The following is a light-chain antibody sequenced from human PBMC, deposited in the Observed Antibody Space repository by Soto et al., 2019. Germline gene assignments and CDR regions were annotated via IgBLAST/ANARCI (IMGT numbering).Light chain of an antibody. V-gene: IGKV2-30*01. Sequence: VLTQSPLSVSVTVGQRASISCSSSRSVVCSDRSTYLHWFQQRPGQAPRRLIDGVSSRDSGVPDRFTGSGSGTDFTLDISRVEAEDVGMYYCMHSIGSPWTFGQGTKVDIK. CDR3: MHSIGSPWT. CDR1: RSVVCSDRSTY. CDR2: GVS. J-gene: IGKJ1*01.